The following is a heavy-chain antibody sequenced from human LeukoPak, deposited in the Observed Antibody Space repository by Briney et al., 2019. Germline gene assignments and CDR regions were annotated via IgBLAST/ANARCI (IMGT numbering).Heavy chain of an antibody. CDR2: IWYDGSNK. V-gene: IGHV3-33*01. CDR1: GFTLSSYG. D-gene: IGHD5-18*01. CDR3: ARVDTAMVDYYYYYGMDV. Sequence: GGSLRLSCAASGFTLSSYGMHWVRQAPGKGLEWVAVIWYDGSNKYYADSVKGRFTISRDNSKNTLYLQMNSLRAEDTAVYYCARVDTAMVDYYYYYGMDVWGQGTTVTVSS. J-gene: IGHJ6*02.